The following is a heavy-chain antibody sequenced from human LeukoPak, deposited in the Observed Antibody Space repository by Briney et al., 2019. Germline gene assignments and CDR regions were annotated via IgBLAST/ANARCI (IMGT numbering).Heavy chain of an antibody. CDR1: GFTFSSYA. CDR2: ISSNGGST. Sequence: PGGSLRLSCAASGFTFSSYAMHWVRQAPGKGLEYVSAISSNGGSTYYANSVKGRFTISRDNSKNTLYLQMGSLRAEDMAVYYCAGISGWYYAFDIWGQGTMVTVSS. J-gene: IGHJ3*02. D-gene: IGHD6-19*01. V-gene: IGHV3-64*01. CDR3: AGISGWYYAFDI.